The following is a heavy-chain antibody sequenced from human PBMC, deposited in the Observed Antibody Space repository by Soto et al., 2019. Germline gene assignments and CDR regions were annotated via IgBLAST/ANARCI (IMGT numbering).Heavy chain of an antibody. CDR2: ISGTGSTT. CDR3: ARANRFRSDYGIGSFDV. D-gene: IGHD6-25*01. V-gene: IGHV3-23*01. J-gene: IGHJ3*01. Sequence: MSWVRRTPGRGLEWVSVISGTGSTTYYAGSVEGRFIISRDNSNNLLFLQMNNLRAEDTAKYYCARANRFRSDYGIGSFDVWGQGTTVTISS.